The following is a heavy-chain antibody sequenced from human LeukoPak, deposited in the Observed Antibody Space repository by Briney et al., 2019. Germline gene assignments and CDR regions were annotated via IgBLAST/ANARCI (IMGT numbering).Heavy chain of an antibody. CDR2: ISSNGGST. CDR3: ARVLGGYYYYFMDV. V-gene: IGHV3-64*01. J-gene: IGHJ6*03. D-gene: IGHD7-27*01. CDR1: GFTFSTYA. Sequence: GGSLRLSCAGSGFTFSTYAMHWVRQAPGKGLEYVSAISSNGGSTYYANSVKGRFTISRDNSKNTLYLQMGSLRAEDMAVYYYARVLGGYYYYFMDVWGKGTTVTVSS.